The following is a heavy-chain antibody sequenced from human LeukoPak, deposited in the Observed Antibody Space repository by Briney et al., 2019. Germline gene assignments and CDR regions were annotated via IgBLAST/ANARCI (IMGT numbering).Heavy chain of an antibody. CDR3: VRGIGNYYDSGASDS. CDR2: IGTAGDT. CDR1: GFTLSRYD. Sequence: GGSLRLSCAASGFTLSRYDMHWVRQVTGKGLEWVSAIGTAGDTYYPGSVKGRFTMSGEDAKNSLYLQMNSLRAGDTAVYYCVRGIGNYYDSGASDSWGQGTLVTVSS. V-gene: IGHV3-13*04. D-gene: IGHD3-10*01. J-gene: IGHJ4*02.